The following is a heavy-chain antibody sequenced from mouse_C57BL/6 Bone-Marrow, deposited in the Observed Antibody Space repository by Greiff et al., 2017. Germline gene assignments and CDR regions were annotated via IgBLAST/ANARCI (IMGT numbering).Heavy chain of an antibody. CDR2: IDPSDSDT. Sequence: QVQLQQPGAELVKPGASVKLSCKASGYTFTSYWMQWVKQRPGQGLEWIGEIDPSDSDTNYNQKFKGKATLTVDTSSSTAYMQLGSLTSADSAVYYCASVGIYDGYVAWFAYWGQGTLVTVSA. J-gene: IGHJ3*01. V-gene: IGHV1-50*01. D-gene: IGHD2-3*01. CDR1: GYTFTSYW. CDR3: ASVGIYDGYVAWFAY.